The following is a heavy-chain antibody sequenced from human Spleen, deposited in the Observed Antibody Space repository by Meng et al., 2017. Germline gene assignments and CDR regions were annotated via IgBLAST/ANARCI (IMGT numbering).Heavy chain of an antibody. CDR2: IYGDGTT. V-gene: IGHV3-66*02. D-gene: IGHD3-10*01. CDR3: VTGGHYYGT. CDR1: GFTVSNYY. Sequence: GESLKISCAASGFTVSNYYMSWVRQAPGKSLEWVSVIYGDGTTYYADAVKGRFTISRDNSQNTLYLQMQNLRPEDTAFYYCVTGGHYYGTWGQGTMVTVSS. J-gene: IGHJ3*01.